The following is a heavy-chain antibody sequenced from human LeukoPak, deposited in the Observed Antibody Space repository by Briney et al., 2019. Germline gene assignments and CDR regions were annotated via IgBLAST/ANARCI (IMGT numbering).Heavy chain of an antibody. CDR2: IYYSGST. Sequence: PSETLSLTCTVSGGSISSYYWSWIRQPPGKGLEWIGYIYYSGSTNYNPSLKSRVTISVDTSKNQFSLKLSSVTAADTAVYYCASSITIFGVVSARPLDFDYWGQGTLVTVSS. V-gene: IGHV4-59*01. D-gene: IGHD3-3*01. CDR3: ASSITIFGVVSARPLDFDY. CDR1: GGSISSYY. J-gene: IGHJ4*02.